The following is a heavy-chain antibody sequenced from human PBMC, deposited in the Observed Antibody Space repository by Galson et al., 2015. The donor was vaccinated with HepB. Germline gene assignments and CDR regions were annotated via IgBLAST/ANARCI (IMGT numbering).Heavy chain of an antibody. V-gene: IGHV3-21*01. CDR1: GFTFSSYS. CDR3: ASPSIVVVPAASVWWYFDL. Sequence: SLRLSCAASGFTFSSYSMNWVRQAPGKGLEWVSSIGSSSSYIYYADSVKGRFTISRDNAKNSLYLQMNSLRAEDTAVYYCASPSIVVVPAASVWWYFDLWGRGTLVTVSS. CDR2: IGSSSSYI. J-gene: IGHJ2*01. D-gene: IGHD2-2*01.